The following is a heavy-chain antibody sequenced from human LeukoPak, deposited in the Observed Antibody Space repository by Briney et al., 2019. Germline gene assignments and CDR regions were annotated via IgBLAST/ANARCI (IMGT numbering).Heavy chain of an antibody. CDR3: SYYRDSAGQPNRYEY. J-gene: IGHJ4*02. Sequence: GGSLRLSCAVSGFSLTNAWMKWVRQAPGKGPEWIGRSKSKTDGGTIDYAAPVKGRFTISRDDSRNTLFLQMNSLRTEDTAMYYCSYYRDSAGQPNRYEYWGQGTLVTVSS. CDR2: SKSKTDGGTI. D-gene: IGHD3-16*02. CDR1: GFSLTNAW. V-gene: IGHV3-15*01.